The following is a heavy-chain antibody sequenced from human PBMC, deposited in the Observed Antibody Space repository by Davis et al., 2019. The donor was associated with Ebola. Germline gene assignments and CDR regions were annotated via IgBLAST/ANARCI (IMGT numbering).Heavy chain of an antibody. J-gene: IGHJ4*02. D-gene: IGHD2-15*01. CDR1: GFTFSSYA. CDR2: ISYDGSNK. CDR3: GVVAATAPDY. Sequence: GGSLRLSCAASGFTFSSYAMHWVRQAPGKGLEWVAVISYDGSNKYYADSVKGRFTISRDNSKNTLYLQMNSLRAEDTAVYYCGVVAATAPDYWGQGTLVTVSS. V-gene: IGHV3-30-3*01.